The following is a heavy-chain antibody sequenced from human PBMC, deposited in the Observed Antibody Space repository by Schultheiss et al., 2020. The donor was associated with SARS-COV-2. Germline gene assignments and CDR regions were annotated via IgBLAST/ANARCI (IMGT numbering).Heavy chain of an antibody. J-gene: IGHJ5*02. CDR2: IKQDGSEK. Sequence: GGSLRLSCAASGFTFSSYWMSWVRQAPGKGLEWVANIKQDGSEKYYVDSVKGRFTISRDNSKNTLYLQMNSLRAEDTAVYYCARTPNWNDLRPGWFDPWGQGTLVTVSS. D-gene: IGHD1-1*01. CDR3: ARTPNWNDLRPGWFDP. V-gene: IGHV3-7*01. CDR1: GFTFSSYW.